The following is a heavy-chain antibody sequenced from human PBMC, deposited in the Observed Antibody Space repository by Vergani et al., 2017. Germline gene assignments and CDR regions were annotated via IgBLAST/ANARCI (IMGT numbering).Heavy chain of an antibody. Sequence: EVQLLESGGGLVQPGGSLRLSCAASGFTFSSYAMSWVRQAPGKGLEWVSAISGSGGSTYYADSVKGRFTISRDNSKNTLYLQMNSLRAEDTAVYYCAKAVKGYCSSTSYYTGEDWFDPWGQGTLVTVSS. D-gene: IGHD2-2*02. CDR2: ISGSGGST. J-gene: IGHJ5*02. CDR1: GFTFSSYA. CDR3: AKAVKGYCSSTSYYTGEDWFDP. V-gene: IGHV3-23*01.